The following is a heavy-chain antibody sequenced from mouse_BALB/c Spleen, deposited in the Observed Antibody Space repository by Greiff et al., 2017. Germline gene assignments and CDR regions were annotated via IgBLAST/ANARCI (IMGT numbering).Heavy chain of an antibody. CDR3: TDYGRGYFDY. CDR1: GFNIKDYY. V-gene: IGHV14-4*02. CDR2: IDPENGDT. J-gene: IGHJ2*01. D-gene: IGHD1-1*01. Sequence: VQLQQSGAELVRSGASVKLSCTASGFNIKDYYMHWVKQRPEQGLEWIGWIDPENGDTEYAPKFQGKATMTADTSSNTAYLQLSSLTSEDTAVYYCTDYGRGYFDYWGQGTTLTVSS.